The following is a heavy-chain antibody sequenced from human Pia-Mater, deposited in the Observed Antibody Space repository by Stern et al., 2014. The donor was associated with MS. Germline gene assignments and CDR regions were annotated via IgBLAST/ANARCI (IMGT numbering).Heavy chain of an antibody. J-gene: IGHJ4*02. D-gene: IGHD3-22*01. CDR2: IFHSDSET. CDR1: GYSFSSYW. Sequence: VQLVQSGAEVKKPGESLKIACKGSGYSFSSYWIAWVRQMPGKGLEWLGMIFHSDSETRYSRSFEGQVTISVDKSTSTAYLHWSSLKASDTARYYCGREVAMTAGLLGFWGQGTQVIVS. CDR3: GREVAMTAGLLGF. V-gene: IGHV5-51*01.